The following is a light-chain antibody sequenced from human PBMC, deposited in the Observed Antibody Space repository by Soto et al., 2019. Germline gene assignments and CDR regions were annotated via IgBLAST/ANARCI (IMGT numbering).Light chain of an antibody. V-gene: IGKV3D-15*01. J-gene: IGKJ3*01. CDR2: GAS. CDR3: QQHNPWRLT. Sequence: EIVMTQSPATLSVSPGETATLSCRASQTLGNKLAWYQQQPGQDPRLLIYGASTRASGIPARYCGSGSGTAFTLTTSRVQSEDFAIYYRQQHNPWRLTIGPVNKV. CDR1: QTLGNK.